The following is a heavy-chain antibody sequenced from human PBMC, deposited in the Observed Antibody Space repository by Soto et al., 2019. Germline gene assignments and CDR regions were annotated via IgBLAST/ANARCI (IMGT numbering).Heavy chain of an antibody. CDR1: GYTFTGYY. CDR3: ARAQLGYCSSTSCSPAHYYYYGMDV. J-gene: IGHJ6*02. CDR2: INPNSGGT. Sequence: GASVKVSCKASGYTFTGYYMHWVRQAPGQGLEWMGWINPNSGGTNYAQKFQGRVTMTRDTSISTAYMELSRLRSDDTALYYCARAQLGYCSSTSCSPAHYYYYGMDVWGQGTTVTVSS. D-gene: IGHD2-2*01. V-gene: IGHV1-2*02.